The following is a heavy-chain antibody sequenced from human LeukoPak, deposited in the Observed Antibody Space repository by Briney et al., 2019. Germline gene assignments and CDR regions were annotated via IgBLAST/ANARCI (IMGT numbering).Heavy chain of an antibody. D-gene: IGHD4-11*01. J-gene: IGHJ5*02. V-gene: IGHV4-61*08. CDR3: ARGLQYNWFDP. CDR1: GGSISIGGYY. CDR2: IYYSGST. Sequence: PSETLSLTCTVSGGSISIGGYYWSWIRQPPGKGLGWIGYIYYSGSTNYNPSLKSRVTISVDTSKNQFSLKLSSVTAADTAVYYCARGLQYNWFDPWGQGTLVTVSS.